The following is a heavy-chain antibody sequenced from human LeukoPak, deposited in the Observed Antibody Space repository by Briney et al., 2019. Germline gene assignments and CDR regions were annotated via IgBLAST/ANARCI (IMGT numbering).Heavy chain of an antibody. CDR1: GYTFTSYG. Sequence: ASVKVSCKASGYTFTSYGISWVRQAPGQGLEWMGWISAYNGNTNYAQKLQGRVTMTTDTPTSTAYMELRSLRSDDTAVYYCARDLPAAGLADYWGQGTLVTVSS. J-gene: IGHJ4*02. CDR3: ARDLPAAGLADY. D-gene: IGHD6-13*01. V-gene: IGHV1-18*01. CDR2: ISAYNGNT.